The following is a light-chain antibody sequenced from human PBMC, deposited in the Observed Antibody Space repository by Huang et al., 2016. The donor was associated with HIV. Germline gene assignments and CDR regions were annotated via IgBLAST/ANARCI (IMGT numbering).Light chain of an antibody. Sequence: EVVLTQSPAVLSLSPGERATLSCRASQTISSNYLAWYQQRPGRAPRLLISGASSRATGVPDRFSGTGSGTDFILTISRLEPEDFALYYCQQYGASPLTFGGGTKIEIK. J-gene: IGKJ4*01. CDR2: GAS. CDR3: QQYGASPLT. V-gene: IGKV3-20*01. CDR1: QTISSNY.